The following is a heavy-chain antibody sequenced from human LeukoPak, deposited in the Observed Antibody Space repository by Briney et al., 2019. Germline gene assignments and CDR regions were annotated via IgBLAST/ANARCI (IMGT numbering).Heavy chain of an antibody. CDR1: GFTFTNHC. CDR2: INNDGSTT. Sequence: VSLSLTCAAYGFTFTNHCWHWVRQAPGKGLVWVSHINNDGSTTTYADSVKGRFTISRDTAKNTVLMQMNSLRAEDTAVYFCTRDRSLSFDYWGQGTLVTVSS. CDR3: TRDRSLSFDY. V-gene: IGHV3-74*01. J-gene: IGHJ4*02.